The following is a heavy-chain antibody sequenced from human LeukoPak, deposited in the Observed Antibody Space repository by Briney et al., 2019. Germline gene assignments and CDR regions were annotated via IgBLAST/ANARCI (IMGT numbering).Heavy chain of an antibody. Sequence: PSETLSLTCAVYGRSFSGYYWSWIRQPPGKGLEWIGEINHSGSTNYNPSLKSRVTISVDTSKNQFSLKLSSVTAADTAVYYCARSGYDFWSGYSQYFQHWGQGTLVTVSS. V-gene: IGHV4-34*01. D-gene: IGHD3-3*01. CDR2: INHSGST. J-gene: IGHJ1*01. CDR3: ARSGYDFWSGYSQYFQH. CDR1: GRSFSGYY.